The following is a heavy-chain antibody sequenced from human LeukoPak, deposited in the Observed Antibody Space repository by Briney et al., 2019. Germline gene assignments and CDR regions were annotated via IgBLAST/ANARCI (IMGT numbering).Heavy chain of an antibody. CDR1: GFTFSSYG. CDR2: VWYDGSNK. D-gene: IGHD3-3*01. CDR3: ARDPSEYDFWSGYYYYYGMDV. J-gene: IGHJ6*02. Sequence: GGSLRLSCAASGFTFSSYGMHWVRQAPGKGLEWVAVVWYDGSNKYYADSVKGRFTISRDNSKNTLYLQMNSLRAEDTAVYYCARDPSEYDFWSGYYYYYGMDVWGQGTTVTVSS. V-gene: IGHV3-33*01.